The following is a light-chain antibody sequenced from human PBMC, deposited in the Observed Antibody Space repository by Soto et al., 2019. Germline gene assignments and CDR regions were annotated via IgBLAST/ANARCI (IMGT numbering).Light chain of an antibody. CDR3: MQALQSPWT. Sequence: DMVMTQSPLSLAVTPGEPASISCRSSQSLLNSNGNNYLDWYLLKPGQSPQLLIYLGSNRASGVPDRFSGSGSGTDFTLKISRVEAEDVGVYYCMQALQSPWTFGQGTKVEIK. CDR1: QSLLNSNGNNY. CDR2: LGS. V-gene: IGKV2-28*01. J-gene: IGKJ1*01.